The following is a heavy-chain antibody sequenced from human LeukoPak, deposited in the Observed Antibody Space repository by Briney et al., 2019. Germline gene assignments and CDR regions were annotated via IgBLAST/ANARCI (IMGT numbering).Heavy chain of an antibody. D-gene: IGHD4-17*01. V-gene: IGHV4-4*07. Sequence: PSETLSLTCTVSGGSISSYYWSWIRQPAGKGLEWIGRIYTSGSTNYNPSLKSRVTMSVDTSKNQFSLKLSSVTAADTAVYYCARFTEWGTVTTFAGNAFDIWGQGTMVTVSS. J-gene: IGHJ3*02. CDR1: GGSISSYY. CDR2: IYTSGST. CDR3: ARFTEWGTVTTFAGNAFDI.